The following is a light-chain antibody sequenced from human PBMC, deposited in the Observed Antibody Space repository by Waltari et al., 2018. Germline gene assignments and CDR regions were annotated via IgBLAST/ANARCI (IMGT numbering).Light chain of an antibody. CDR3: QKYGTLPGT. V-gene: IGKV3-20*01. Sequence: CRARHNISKYVACDQHKPDQAPRRLICGTSTRATGIPDRCSGSGCGTDFSLTIRRLGSEDFAVYYGQKYGTLPGTFGQGTKVELK. J-gene: IGKJ1*01. CDR2: GTS. CDR1: HNISKY.